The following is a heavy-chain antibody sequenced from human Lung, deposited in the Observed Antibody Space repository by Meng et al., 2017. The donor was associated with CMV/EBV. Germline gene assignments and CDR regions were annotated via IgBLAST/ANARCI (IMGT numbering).Heavy chain of an antibody. CDR2: MYYSGST. CDR1: GGSISSNSYY. J-gene: IGHJ5*02. V-gene: IGHV4-39*07. Sequence: SXTLSLXCPVSGGSISSNSYYWGWIRQPPGKGLEWIGSMYYSGSTYYNPSLKSRVTISVDTSKKQISLKLSSVTAADTAVYYCARGYYSDSSGHYYANPHWFDPXGRGXLVTVSS. D-gene: IGHD3-22*01. CDR3: ARGYYSDSSGHYYANPHWFDP.